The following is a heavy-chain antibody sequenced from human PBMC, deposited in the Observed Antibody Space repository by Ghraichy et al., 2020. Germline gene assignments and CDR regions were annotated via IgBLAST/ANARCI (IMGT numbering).Heavy chain of an antibody. CDR3: VREGQELGKSGFDL. J-gene: IGHJ5*02. CDR2: ISRNGRDI. CDR1: GFRFRDHY. D-gene: IGHD1-7*01. Sequence: GGVLRLSCATSGFRFRDHYMSWIRQAPGKGLEWVSLISRNGRDINYADSVRGRFIISRDNAKNSLYLQLNTLRVEDTAVYYCVREGQELGKSGFDLWGQGTLVTVSS. V-gene: IGHV3-11*06.